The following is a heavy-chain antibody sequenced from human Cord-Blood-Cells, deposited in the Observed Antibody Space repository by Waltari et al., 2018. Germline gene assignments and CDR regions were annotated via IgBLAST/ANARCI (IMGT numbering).Heavy chain of an antibody. CDR3: ARGSSSSPYWYFDL. D-gene: IGHD6-13*01. CDR2: IGTAGDT. Sequence: EVQLVESGGALVQPGGSLRLSCAASGFTLSSYDMLWVRQATGKGLEWVSAIGTAGDTYYPGSVKGRFTISRENAKNSLYLQMNSLRAGDTAVYYCARGSSSSPYWYFDLWGRGTLVTVSS. CDR1: GFTLSSYD. J-gene: IGHJ2*01. V-gene: IGHV3-13*01.